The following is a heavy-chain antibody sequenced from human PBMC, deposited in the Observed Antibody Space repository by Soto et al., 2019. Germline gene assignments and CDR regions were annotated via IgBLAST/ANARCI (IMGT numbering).Heavy chain of an antibody. D-gene: IGHD3-10*01. CDR2: IYSGGST. CDR1: GFTVSSNY. Sequence: GGSLGLSCAASGFTVSSNYMSWVRQAPGKGLEWVSVIYSGGSTYYADSVKGRFTISIDNSKNTLYLQMNSLRAEDTAVYYCARDLIYYGSGSYYYWGQGTLVTVSS. CDR3: ARDLIYYGSGSYYY. J-gene: IGHJ4*02. V-gene: IGHV3-66*01.